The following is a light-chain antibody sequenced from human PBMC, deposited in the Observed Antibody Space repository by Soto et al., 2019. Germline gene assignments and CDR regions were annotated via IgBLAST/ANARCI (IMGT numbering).Light chain of an antibody. CDR1: QSVSSSC. CDR3: QQYGSSPR. Sequence: EIVLTQSPGTLSLSPGERATLSCRASQSVSSSCLAWYQQKPGQAPRLLIYGASSRATGIPDRFSGSGSGTDFALTISRLEPEDFAVYYCQQYGSSPRFGPGTKVDIK. J-gene: IGKJ3*01. CDR2: GAS. V-gene: IGKV3-20*01.